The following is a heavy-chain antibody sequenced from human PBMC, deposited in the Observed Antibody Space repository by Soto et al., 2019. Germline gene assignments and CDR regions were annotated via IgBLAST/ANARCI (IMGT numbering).Heavy chain of an antibody. D-gene: IGHD3-3*01. J-gene: IGHJ6*02. Sequence: WASVKVSCKASGYTFTSYYMHWVRQAPGQGLEWMGIINPSGGSTSYAQKFQGRVTMTRDTSTSTVYMELSSLRSEDTAVYYCARELRFLEWLPDPLYYYGMDVWGQGTTVTVSS. CDR2: INPSGGST. CDR1: GYTFTSYY. CDR3: ARELRFLEWLPDPLYYYGMDV. V-gene: IGHV1-46*01.